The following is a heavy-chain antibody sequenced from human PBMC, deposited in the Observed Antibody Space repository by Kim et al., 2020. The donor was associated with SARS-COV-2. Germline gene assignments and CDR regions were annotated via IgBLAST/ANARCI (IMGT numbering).Heavy chain of an antibody. CDR1: GFTFSSYW. D-gene: IGHD2-8*01. V-gene: IGHV3-74*01. CDR2: INSDGSST. J-gene: IGHJ4*02. CDR3: GSQTYCTNGVCYDY. Sequence: GGSLRLSCAASGFTFSSYWMHWVRQAPGKGLVWVSRINSDGSSTSYADSVKGRFTISRDNAKNTLYLQMNSLRAEDTAVYYCGSQTYCTNGVCYDYWGQGTLVTVSS.